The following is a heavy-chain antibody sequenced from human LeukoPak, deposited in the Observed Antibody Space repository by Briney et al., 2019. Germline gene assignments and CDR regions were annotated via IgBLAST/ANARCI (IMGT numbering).Heavy chain of an antibody. V-gene: IGHV3-49*03. CDR1: GFTLGDYA. D-gene: IGHD6-13*01. Sequence: PGGSLRLSCTASGFTLGDYAMSWFRQAPGKGLEGVGFIRSKTYGGTPEYAASVKGRFTISRDDSKSIAYLHMSSLKIEDTAVYYCTRNGGWYADYWGQGTLVTVSS. J-gene: IGHJ4*02. CDR3: TRNGGWYADY. CDR2: IRSKTYGGTP.